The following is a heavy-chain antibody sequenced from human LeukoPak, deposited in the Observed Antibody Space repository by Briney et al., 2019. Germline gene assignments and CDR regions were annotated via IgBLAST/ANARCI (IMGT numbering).Heavy chain of an antibody. CDR2: IYTSGST. J-gene: IGHJ4*02. CDR3: ARGVYIAAAQYGY. D-gene: IGHD6-13*01. Sequence: SETLSLTCTVSGGSISSYYWSWIRQPAGKGLEWIGRIYTSGSTNYNPSLKSPVTMSVDTSKNKLSLKLSSVTAADTAVYYCARGVYIAAAQYGYWGQGTLVTVCS. CDR1: GGSISSYY. V-gene: IGHV4-4*07.